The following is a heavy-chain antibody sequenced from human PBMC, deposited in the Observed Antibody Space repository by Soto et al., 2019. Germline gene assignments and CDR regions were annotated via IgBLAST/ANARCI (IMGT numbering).Heavy chain of an antibody. V-gene: IGHV1-69*12. J-gene: IGHJ4*02. D-gene: IGHD2-8*01. CDR3: ASTDCTIRVCYIIGGN. Sequence: QVQLVQSGAEVKKPESSVKVSCKASGGTFSSYAISWVRQAPGQGLEWMGGIIPIFGTANYAQKFQGRVTITADESTSTAYMELSSLRSEDTAVYYCASTDCTIRVCYIIGGNWGQGTLVTVSS. CDR1: GGTFSSYA. CDR2: IIPIFGTA.